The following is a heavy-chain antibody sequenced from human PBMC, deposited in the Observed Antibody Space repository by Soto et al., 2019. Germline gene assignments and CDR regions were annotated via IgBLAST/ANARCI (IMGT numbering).Heavy chain of an antibody. D-gene: IGHD2-15*01. Sequence: GGSLRLSCAGSGFTFSSYSMNWVRQAPGKGLEWVSSISSSSSYIYYADSVKGRFTISRDNAKNSLYLQMNSPRAEDTAVYYCARDPRSSHGMDVWGQGTTVTVSS. V-gene: IGHV3-21*01. CDR1: GFTFSSYS. CDR2: ISSSSSYI. CDR3: ARDPRSSHGMDV. J-gene: IGHJ6*02.